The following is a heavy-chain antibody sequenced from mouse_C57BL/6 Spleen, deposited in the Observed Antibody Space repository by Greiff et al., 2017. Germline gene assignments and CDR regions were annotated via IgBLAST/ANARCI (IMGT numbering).Heavy chain of an antibody. CDR2: INPNNGGT. CDR3: ATGTEAFDY. J-gene: IGHJ2*01. Sequence: EVQGVESGPELVKPGASVKMSCKASGYTFTDYNMHWVKQSHGKSLEWIGYINPNNGGTSYNQKFKGKATLTVNKSPSTAYMELRSLTSEDSAVYYCATGTEAFDYWGQGTTLTVSS. D-gene: IGHD4-1*01. CDR1: GYTFTDYN. V-gene: IGHV1-22*01.